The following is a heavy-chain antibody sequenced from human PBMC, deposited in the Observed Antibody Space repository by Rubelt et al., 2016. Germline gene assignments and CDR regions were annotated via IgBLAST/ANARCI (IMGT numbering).Heavy chain of an antibody. J-gene: IGHJ4*02. Sequence: QVQLVQSGAEVKKPGASVKLSCKGFTSNHIQWVRQAPGQGLEWMGIINPSGSSTSYAQRFQGRVTMNRDTSTVDMELSSLRPEDTAVYYCARDHCSGGRCYSHYWGQGTLVTVSS. V-gene: IGHV1-46*01. CDR2: INPSGSST. CDR3: ARDHCSGGRCYSHY. D-gene: IGHD2-15*01. CDR1: TSNH.